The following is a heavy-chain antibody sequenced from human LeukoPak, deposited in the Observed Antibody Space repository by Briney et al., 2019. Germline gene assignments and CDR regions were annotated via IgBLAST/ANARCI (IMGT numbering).Heavy chain of an antibody. CDR1: GYDFTMYY. D-gene: IGHD5-18*01. J-gene: IGHJ4*02. CDR2: VSPNSGGT. V-gene: IGHV1-2*02. CDR3: WADGYTSASY. Sequence: ASVKVSCKASGYDFTMYYMHWVRQAPGQGLGWMGWVSPNSGGTNYAQKFQGRVTMTRDTATSTAYMELSSLRSDDTAVYYCWADGYTSASYWGQGTLVTVSS.